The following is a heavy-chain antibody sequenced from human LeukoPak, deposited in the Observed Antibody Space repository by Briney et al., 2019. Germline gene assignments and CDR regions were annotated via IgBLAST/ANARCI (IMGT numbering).Heavy chain of an antibody. J-gene: IGHJ4*02. V-gene: IGHV3-66*01. CDR1: GFTVSSNY. CDR2: IYSGGST. Sequence: GGSLRLSCAASGFTVSSNYMSWVRQAPGKGLEWVSVIYSGGSTYYADSVKGRFTISRDNSKNTLYLQMNSLRAEDTAVYYCARGEDTMIVVVPPDYWGQGTLVTVSS. CDR3: ARGEDTMIVVVPPDY. D-gene: IGHD3-22*01.